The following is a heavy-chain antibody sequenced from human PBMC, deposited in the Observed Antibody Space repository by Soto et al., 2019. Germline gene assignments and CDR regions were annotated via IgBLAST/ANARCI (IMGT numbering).Heavy chain of an antibody. V-gene: IGHV1-69*05. D-gene: IGHD3-10*01. CDR2: IIPFSGTV. CDR3: AIGSYDSYAGFFGMDV. Sequence: SVKVSCKASGGSFMSQAISWVRQAPGQGPEWMGGIIPFSGTVTYPQRFQGRPTLTTDEPTKTAYMELSSLRSEDTAVYYCAIGSYDSYAGFFGMDVWGQGTKVTVSS. J-gene: IGHJ6*02. CDR1: GGSFMSQA.